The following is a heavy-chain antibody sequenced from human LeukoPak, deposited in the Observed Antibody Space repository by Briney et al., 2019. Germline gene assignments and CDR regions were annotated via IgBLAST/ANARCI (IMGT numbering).Heavy chain of an antibody. D-gene: IGHD3-9*01. Sequence: ASVKVSCKASGYTFTSYGISWVRQAPGQGLEWMGWISAYNGNTNYAQKLQGRVTMTTDTSTSTAYMGLRSLRSDDTAVYYCARVFLYYDILTGYYGSWYFDYWGQGTLVTVSS. J-gene: IGHJ4*02. CDR1: GYTFTSYG. CDR2: ISAYNGNT. V-gene: IGHV1-18*01. CDR3: ARVFLYYDILTGYYGSWYFDY.